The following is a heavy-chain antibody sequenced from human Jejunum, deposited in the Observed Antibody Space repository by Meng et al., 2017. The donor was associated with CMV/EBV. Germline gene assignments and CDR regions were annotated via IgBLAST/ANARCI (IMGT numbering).Heavy chain of an antibody. CDR1: TFNNYW. CDR2: IDVDGSTI. CDR3: ARALFEDEGSGYRAFDI. Sequence: TFNNYWMHWVRQDPGKGLEWLSRIDVDGSTIVYADSVKGRFTISRDNTKNTLYLQMNSLRAEDTAVYFCARALFEDEGSGYRAFDIWGQGTMVTVSS. V-gene: IGHV3-74*01. J-gene: IGHJ3*02. D-gene: IGHD3-22*01.